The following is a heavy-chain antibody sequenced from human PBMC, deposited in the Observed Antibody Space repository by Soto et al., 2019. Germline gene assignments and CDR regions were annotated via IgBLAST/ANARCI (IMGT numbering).Heavy chain of an antibody. J-gene: IGHJ3*02. CDR3: AKGYCSGGSCYSDAFDI. CDR1: GFTFGSYA. V-gene: IGHV3-23*01. Sequence: GGSLILSCAASGFTFGSYAMSWVRQAPGKGLEWVSAISGGSTYYADSVKGRFTISRDNSKNTLYLQMNSLRAEDTAVYYCAKGYCSGGSCYSDAFDIWGQGTMVTVSS. D-gene: IGHD2-15*01. CDR2: ISGGST.